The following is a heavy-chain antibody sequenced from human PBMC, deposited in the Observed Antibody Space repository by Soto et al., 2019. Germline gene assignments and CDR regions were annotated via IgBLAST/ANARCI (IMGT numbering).Heavy chain of an antibody. J-gene: IGHJ6*02. CDR3: TRVSGYGYGYSFGMDV. CDR1: GFTFGDYG. V-gene: IGHV3-49*04. CDR2: IRSKGYGGTT. Sequence: PGGSLRLSCTASGFTFGDYGMSWVRQAPGKGLEWVGFIRSKGYGGTTEYAASVKGRFIISRDDSKSIAYLQMNSLKTEDTGVYYCTRVSGYGYGYSFGMDVWGQGTTVTVSS. D-gene: IGHD5-18*01.